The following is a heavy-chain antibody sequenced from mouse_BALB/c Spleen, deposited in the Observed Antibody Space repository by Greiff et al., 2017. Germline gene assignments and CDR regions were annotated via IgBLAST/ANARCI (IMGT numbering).Heavy chain of an antibody. D-gene: IGHD1-1*01. CDR3: TRKITTVVADYFDY. CDR2: IYPGNSDT. J-gene: IGHJ2*01. CDR1: GYTFTSYW. V-gene: IGHV1-5*01. Sequence: EVHLVESGTVLARPGASVKMSCKASGYTFTSYWMHWVKQRPGQGLEWIGAIYPGNSDTSYNQKFKGKAKLTAVTSTSTAYMELSSLTNEDSAVYYCTRKITTVVADYFDYWGQGTTLTVSS.